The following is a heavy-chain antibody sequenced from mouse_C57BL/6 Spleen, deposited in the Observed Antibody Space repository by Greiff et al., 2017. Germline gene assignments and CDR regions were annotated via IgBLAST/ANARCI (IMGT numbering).Heavy chain of an antibody. CDR3: ARSSTGTLYYDAMDY. CDR2: IHPNSGST. Sequence: QVQLQQPGAELVKPGASVKLSCKASGYTFTSYWMHWVKQRPGQGLEWIGMIHPNSGSTNYNEKFKSKATLTVDKSSSTAYMQLSSLTSEDSAVYYCARSSTGTLYYDAMDYWGQGTSVTVSS. D-gene: IGHD4-1*02. V-gene: IGHV1-64*01. CDR1: GYTFTSYW. J-gene: IGHJ4*01.